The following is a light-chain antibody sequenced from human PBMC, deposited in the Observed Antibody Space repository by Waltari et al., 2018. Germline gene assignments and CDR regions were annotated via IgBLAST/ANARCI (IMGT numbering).Light chain of an antibody. CDR1: ENVNNY. CDR3: QSGYDIPYS. Sequence: DIEMTQSPSSLSASVGDRVTITCRAHENVNNYLNWYQQKPGKAPNLLIYKASTLQSGVPSRFSGSGSGTEYTFTISSLQSEDAAIYYCQSGYDIPYSFGRGTKVEI. V-gene: IGKV1-39*02. J-gene: IGKJ2*03. CDR2: KAS.